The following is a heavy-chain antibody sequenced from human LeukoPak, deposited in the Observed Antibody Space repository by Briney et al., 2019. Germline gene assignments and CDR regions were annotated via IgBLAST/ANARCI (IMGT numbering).Heavy chain of an antibody. V-gene: IGHV3-23*01. D-gene: IGHD1-26*01. J-gene: IGHJ4*02. CDR2: ISGNGAST. CDR1: GFSFSTYA. Sequence: PGGSLRVSCAASGFSFSTYAMSWVRQAPGKGLEWVSAISGNGASTYYADSVKGRFTISRDNSKNTLYLQMSSLRAEDTAVYYCADWKVGASFSHFDYWGQGTLVTVSS. CDR3: ADWKVGASFSHFDY.